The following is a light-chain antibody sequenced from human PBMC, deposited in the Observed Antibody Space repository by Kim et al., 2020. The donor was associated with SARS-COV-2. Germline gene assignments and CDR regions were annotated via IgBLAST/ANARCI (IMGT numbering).Light chain of an antibody. CDR2: GAS. Sequence: SPGARATLSCRARQSVSSSSLAWYQQKPGQDPRLLIYGASSRAPGITDRFSGSGSGTDFTLTISRLEPEDFAVYYCQQYGSSPRTFGQGTKVDIK. J-gene: IGKJ1*01. V-gene: IGKV3-20*01. CDR3: QQYGSSPRT. CDR1: QSVSSSS.